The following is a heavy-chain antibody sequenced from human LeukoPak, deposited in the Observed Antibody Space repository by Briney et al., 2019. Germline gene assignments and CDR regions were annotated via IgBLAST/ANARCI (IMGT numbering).Heavy chain of an antibody. CDR3: ARAKEGYDFWSGYLAYGMDV. CDR1: GYTFTSYA. Sequence: ASVKVSCKASGYTFTSYAMHWVRQAPGQRLEWMGWINAGNGNTKYSQKFQGRVTITRDTSASTAYMELSSLRSEDTAVYYCARAKEGYDFWSGYLAYGMDVWGQGTTVTVSS. V-gene: IGHV1-3*01. CDR2: INAGNGNT. J-gene: IGHJ6*02. D-gene: IGHD3-3*01.